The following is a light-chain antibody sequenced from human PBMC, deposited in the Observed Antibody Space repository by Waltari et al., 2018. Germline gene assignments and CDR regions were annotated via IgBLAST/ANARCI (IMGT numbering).Light chain of an antibody. Sequence: DIQMTQSPSSLSASVGDRVTITCRASERIGTYLNWYQQKPGKAPNLLIYAVSNLPSAVPSRFSASGSERDFSLTISSLQPEDSATYYCQQSYAIPLAFGQGTKVKSN. J-gene: IGKJ1*01. CDR1: ERIGTY. V-gene: IGKV1-39*01. CDR2: AVS. CDR3: QQSYAIPLA.